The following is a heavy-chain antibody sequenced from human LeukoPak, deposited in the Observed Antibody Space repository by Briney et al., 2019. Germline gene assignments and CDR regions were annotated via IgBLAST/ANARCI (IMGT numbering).Heavy chain of an antibody. J-gene: IGHJ3*01. CDR3: AKAIHYLYRWDACDV. CDR1: GFSFRKYS. V-gene: IGHV3-23*01. CDR2: ITGREGNT. Sequence: PGGSLRLSCVASGFSFRKYSMRWVRQAPGQGLEWVSSITGREGNTYAADSVKGRFTISRDSSEDTLDLQMDSLRAEDTAIYYCAKAIHYLYRWDACDVWGRGTMVIVSS. D-gene: IGHD5-24*01.